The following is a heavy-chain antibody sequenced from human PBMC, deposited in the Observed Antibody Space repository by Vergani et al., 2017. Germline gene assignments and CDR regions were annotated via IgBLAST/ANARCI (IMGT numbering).Heavy chain of an antibody. CDR1: GFTFNHYA. D-gene: IGHD5-12*01. Sequence: EVQLFESVGDLLQPGGSLRLSCAASGFTFNHYAMNWVRQAPGKGLEWVSGISGSCGSTYYAGSVKGRFTISKDSSKNTLYLQMQSLSAGDTAVYYCAKANPRKSGYDYLYYEHAMDVWGQGTTVTVSS. CDR2: ISGSCGST. J-gene: IGHJ6*02. V-gene: IGHV3-23*01. CDR3: AKANPRKSGYDYLYYEHAMDV.